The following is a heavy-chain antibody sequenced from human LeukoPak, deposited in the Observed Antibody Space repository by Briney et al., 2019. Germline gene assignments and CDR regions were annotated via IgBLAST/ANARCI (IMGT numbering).Heavy chain of an antibody. CDR3: ARRSGSSWSSFDY. V-gene: IGHV3-23*01. Sequence: PGGSLRLSCAASGFTFSSYGMSWVRQAPGKGLEWVSGISGFGGSTYYAPSVKGRLTISRDNFGNMLYLHLDSLRVEDTAIYYCARRSGSSWSSFDYWGQGALVTVSS. J-gene: IGHJ4*02. CDR1: GFTFSSYG. CDR2: ISGFGGST. D-gene: IGHD6-13*01.